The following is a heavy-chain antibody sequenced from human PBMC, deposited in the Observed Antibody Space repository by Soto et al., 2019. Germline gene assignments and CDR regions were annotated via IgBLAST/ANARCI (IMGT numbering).Heavy chain of an antibody. Sequence: QVQLVESGGGVVQPGRSLRLSCAASGFTFSSYGMHWVRQAPGKGLEWVAVIWYDGSNKYYADSVKGRFTISRDNYKNTMDQQMNSLRAEDTAVYYCARDYSSGWYCLDYWGQGTLVTVSS. CDR2: IWYDGSNK. CDR3: ARDYSSGWYCLDY. D-gene: IGHD6-19*01. CDR1: GFTFSSYG. V-gene: IGHV3-33*01. J-gene: IGHJ4*02.